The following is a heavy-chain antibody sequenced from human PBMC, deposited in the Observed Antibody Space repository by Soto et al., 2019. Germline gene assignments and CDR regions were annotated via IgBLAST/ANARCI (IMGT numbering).Heavy chain of an antibody. V-gene: IGHV4-59*01. Sequence: PSETLSLTCTVSGGSISSYYWSWIRQPPGKGLEWIGYIYYSGSTNYNPSLKSRVTISVDTSKNQFSLKLSSVTAADTAVYYCARAASHCSGGSCYSGGGIGYYYYGMDVWAKGPRSPSP. CDR2: IYYSGST. CDR1: GGSISSYY. J-gene: IGHJ6*02. CDR3: ARAASHCSGGSCYSGGGIGYYYYGMDV. D-gene: IGHD2-15*01.